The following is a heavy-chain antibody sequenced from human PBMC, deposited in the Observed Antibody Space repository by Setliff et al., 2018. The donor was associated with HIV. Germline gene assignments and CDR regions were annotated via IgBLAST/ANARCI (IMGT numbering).Heavy chain of an antibody. D-gene: IGHD4-4*01. CDR1: GYTFTSYY. V-gene: IGHV1-46*01. CDR2: INPSGGST. Sequence: ASVKVSCKASGYTFTSYYMHWVRQAPGQGLEWMGLINPSGGSTTYAQKFLGRVTLTRDTSTSTVYMELNSLRAEDTAVYYCARDDYMLYSYYYGMDVWGQGTTVTVSS. J-gene: IGHJ6*02. CDR3: ARDDYMLYSYYYGMDV.